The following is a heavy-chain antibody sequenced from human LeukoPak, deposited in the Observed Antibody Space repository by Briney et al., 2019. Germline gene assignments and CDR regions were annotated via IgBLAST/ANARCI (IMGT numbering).Heavy chain of an antibody. CDR2: ISGSGRST. D-gene: IGHD3-10*01. Sequence: GGSLRLSCAASGFTFSSYAMSWVRQAPGKGLEWVSAISGSGRSTYYADSVKGRFTISRDNSKNTLYLQMNSLRAEDTAVYYCANSMVRGVTQYFQHWGQGTLVTVSS. CDR1: GFTFSSYA. J-gene: IGHJ1*01. V-gene: IGHV3-23*01. CDR3: ANSMVRGVTQYFQH.